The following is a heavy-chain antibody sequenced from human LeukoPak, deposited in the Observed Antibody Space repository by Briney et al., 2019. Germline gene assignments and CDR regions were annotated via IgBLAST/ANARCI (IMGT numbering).Heavy chain of an antibody. J-gene: IGHJ5*02. CDR1: GFTFSSYW. Sequence: GGSLRLSCAASGFTFSSYWMSWVRQAPGKGLEWVANIKQDGSEKYYVDSVKGRFTISRDNAKNSLYLQMNSLRAEDTAVYYCARNHYGDYEGGDWFDPWGQGTLVTVSS. V-gene: IGHV3-7*01. D-gene: IGHD4-17*01. CDR2: IKQDGSEK. CDR3: ARNHYGDYEGGDWFDP.